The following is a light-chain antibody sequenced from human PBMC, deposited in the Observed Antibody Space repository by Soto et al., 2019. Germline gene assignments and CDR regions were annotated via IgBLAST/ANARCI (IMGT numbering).Light chain of an antibody. CDR1: QSVGSY. V-gene: IGKV3-20*01. CDR2: GAS. J-gene: IGKJ1*01. Sequence: EIVMTQSPVTLSVSPGERATLSCRASQSVGSYLAWYQQKPGQAPRLLIYGASSRATGIPDRFSGSGSGTDFTLTISRLEPEDFAVYYCQQYGSSPRTFGQGTKVDIK. CDR3: QQYGSSPRT.